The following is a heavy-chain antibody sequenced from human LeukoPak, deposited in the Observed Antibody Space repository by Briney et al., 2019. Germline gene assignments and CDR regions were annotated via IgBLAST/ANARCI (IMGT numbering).Heavy chain of an antibody. CDR1: GFTVSSNY. CDR2: IYSGGST. J-gene: IGHJ4*02. CDR3: ARARGYSYGYLDY. V-gene: IGHV3-53*01. D-gene: IGHD5-18*01. Sequence: GGSLRLSCAASGFTVSSNYMSWVRQAPGKGLEWVSVIYSGGSTYYADSVKGRYTISRDNSKNTLYLQMNSLRAEDTAVYYCARARGYSYGYLDYWGQGTLVTVSS.